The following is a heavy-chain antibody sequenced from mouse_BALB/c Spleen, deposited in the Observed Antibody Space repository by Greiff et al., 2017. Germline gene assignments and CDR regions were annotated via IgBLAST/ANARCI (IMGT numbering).Heavy chain of an antibody. V-gene: IGHV5-17*02. J-gene: IGHJ4*01. D-gene: IGHD1-1*01. CDR3: AMTYDSSYDAMDY. CDR1: GFTFSSFG. CDR2: ISSGSSTI. Sequence: EVQVVESGGGLVQPGGSRKLSCAASGFTFSSFGMHWVRQAPEKGLEWVAYISSGSSTIYYADTVKGRFTISRDNPKNTLFLQMTSLRSEDTAMYYCAMTYDSSYDAMDYWGQGTSVTVSS.